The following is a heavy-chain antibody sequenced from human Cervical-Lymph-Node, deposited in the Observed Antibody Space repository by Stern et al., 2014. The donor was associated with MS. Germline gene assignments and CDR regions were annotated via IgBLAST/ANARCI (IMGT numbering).Heavy chain of an antibody. CDR2: ISSSSSTI. V-gene: IGHV3-48*01. Sequence: EVQLVESGGGLVQPGGSLRLSCAASGFTFSSYSMNWVRQAPGKGLEWVSYISSSSSTIYYADSVKGRFTISRDNAKNSLYLKINSLRGEDPAVYYWAGGPAASLFDYWGQGTLVTVSS. CDR3: AGGPAASLFDY. J-gene: IGHJ4*02. CDR1: GFTFSSYS. D-gene: IGHD3-16*01.